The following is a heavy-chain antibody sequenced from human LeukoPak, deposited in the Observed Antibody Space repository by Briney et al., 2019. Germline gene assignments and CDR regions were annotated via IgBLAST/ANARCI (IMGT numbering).Heavy chain of an antibody. Sequence: GRALRLSCVASGFTFSDYGIHRVRQAPGKGLDCVAVISYHGRKMKYADSVKSLLTISRVNSKDTLSLHMNTLRTEDTAVYYCTRDYYDSSGYYYLPDYWGQGTLVTVPS. CDR3: TRDYYDSSGYYYLPDY. CDR1: GFTFSDYG. D-gene: IGHD3-22*01. V-gene: IGHV3-30*03. CDR2: ISYHGRKM. J-gene: IGHJ4*02.